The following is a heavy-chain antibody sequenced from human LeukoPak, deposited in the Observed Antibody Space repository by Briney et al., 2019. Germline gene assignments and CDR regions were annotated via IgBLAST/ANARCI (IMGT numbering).Heavy chain of an antibody. J-gene: IGHJ4*02. CDR3: AGGLGAAATSY. Sequence: SETLSLTCTVSGGSISSSSYYWSWIRQPPGKGLEWIGEINHSGSTNYNPSLKSRVTISVDTSKNQFSLKLSSVTAADTAVYYCAGGLGAAATSYWGQGTLVTVSS. D-gene: IGHD6-13*01. CDR1: GGSISSSSYY. CDR2: INHSGST. V-gene: IGHV4-39*07.